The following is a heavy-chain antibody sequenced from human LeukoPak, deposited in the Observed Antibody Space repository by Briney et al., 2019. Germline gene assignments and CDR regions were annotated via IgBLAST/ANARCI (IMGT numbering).Heavy chain of an antibody. CDR1: GFTFSSYA. V-gene: IGHV3-23*01. CDR3: ARDDAHYSYYDFWSGYPGYYYYGMDV. D-gene: IGHD3-3*01. J-gene: IGHJ6*02. Sequence: GGSLRLSCAASGFTFSSYAMSWVRQAPGKGLEWVAGISGTGGSTHYADSVKGRFTISRDNAKNSLYLQMNSLRAEDTAVYYCARDDAHYSYYDFWSGYPGYYYYGMDVWGQGTTVTVSS. CDR2: ISGTGGST.